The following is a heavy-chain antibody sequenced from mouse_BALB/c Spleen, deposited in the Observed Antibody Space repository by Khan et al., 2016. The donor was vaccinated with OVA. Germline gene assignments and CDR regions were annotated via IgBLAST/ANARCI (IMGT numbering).Heavy chain of an antibody. CDR3: VMGRTY. D-gene: IGHD2-3*01. CDR2: ISYSGRT. CDR1: GYSITSDYA. Sequence: EVKLEVSGPGLVKPSQSLSLTCTVTGYSITSDYAWNWIRQFPGNKLEWMGYISYSGRTSYNPSLKSRISVTRDTSKNQFFLQLNSVTTEDTATYYCVMGRTYWGQGTLVTVSA. J-gene: IGHJ3*01. V-gene: IGHV3-2*02.